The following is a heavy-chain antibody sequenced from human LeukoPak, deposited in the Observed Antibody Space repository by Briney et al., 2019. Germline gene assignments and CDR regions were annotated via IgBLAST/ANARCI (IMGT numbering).Heavy chain of an antibody. CDR2: INHSGST. Sequence: SETLSLTCAVYGGSFSGYYWSWIRQPPGKGLEWIGEINHSGSTNYNPSLKSRVTISVDTSKNQFSLKLSSVTAADTAVYYCAKDLPQLVVYWADYGMDVWGQGTTVTVSS. CDR1: GGSFSGYY. CDR3: AKDLPQLVVYWADYGMDV. J-gene: IGHJ6*02. D-gene: IGHD6-6*01. V-gene: IGHV4-34*01.